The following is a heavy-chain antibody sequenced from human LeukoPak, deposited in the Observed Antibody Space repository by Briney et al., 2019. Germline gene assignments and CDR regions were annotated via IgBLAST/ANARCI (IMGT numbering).Heavy chain of an antibody. V-gene: IGHV3-21*01. CDR3: ARDRVVVPAAIDVMTPYYYYYYGMDV. J-gene: IGHJ6*02. Sequence: GRSLRLSCAASGFTFSSYSMNWVRQAPGKGLEWVSSISSSSSYIYYADSVKGRFTISRDNAKNSLYLQMNSLRAEDTAVYYCARDRVVVPAAIDVMTPYYYYYYGMDVWGQGTTVTVSS. CDR1: GFTFSSYS. CDR2: ISSSSSYI. D-gene: IGHD2-2*02.